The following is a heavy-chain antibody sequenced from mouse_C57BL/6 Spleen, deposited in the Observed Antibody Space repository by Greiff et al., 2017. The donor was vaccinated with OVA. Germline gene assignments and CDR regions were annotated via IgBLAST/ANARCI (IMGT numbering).Heavy chain of an antibody. CDR3: ARGWDAWYFDV. J-gene: IGHJ1*03. Sequence: EVKLVESGGGLVKPGGSLKLSCAASGFTFSDYGMHWVRQAPEKGLEWVAYISSGSSTIYYADTVKGRFTISRDNAKNTLFLQMTSLRSEDTAMYYCARGWDAWYFDVWGTGTTVTVSS. D-gene: IGHD4-1*01. CDR2: ISSGSSTI. CDR1: GFTFSDYG. V-gene: IGHV5-17*01.